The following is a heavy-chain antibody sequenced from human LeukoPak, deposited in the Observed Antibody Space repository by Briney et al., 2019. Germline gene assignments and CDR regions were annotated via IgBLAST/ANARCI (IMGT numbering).Heavy chain of an antibody. Sequence: SVKVSCKASGGTFSSYAISWVRQAPGQGLEWMGGIIPIFGTANYAQRFQGRVTITADKSTSTAYMELSSLRSEDTAVYYCARAAGIIRSTTVVTRGFGYWGQGTLVTVSS. D-gene: IGHD4-23*01. J-gene: IGHJ4*02. CDR1: GGTFSSYA. CDR3: ARAAGIIRSTTVVTRGFGY. V-gene: IGHV1-69*06. CDR2: IIPIFGTA.